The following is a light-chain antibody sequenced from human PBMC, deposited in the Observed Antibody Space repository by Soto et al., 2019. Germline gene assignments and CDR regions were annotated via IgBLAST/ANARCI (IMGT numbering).Light chain of an antibody. J-gene: IGLJ1*01. CDR2: GTT. CDR3: QSYDTSLGGYYV. CDR1: RSSIGAGFD. V-gene: IGLV1-40*03. Sequence: QSALTQPPSVSGAPGQRVTISCTGSRSSIGAGFDVHWFQHFPGTAPKLLIYGTTNRPSGVPDRFSGSKSGASASLASTGLQADDGADDYCQSYDTSLGGYYVFGTGTKVTV.